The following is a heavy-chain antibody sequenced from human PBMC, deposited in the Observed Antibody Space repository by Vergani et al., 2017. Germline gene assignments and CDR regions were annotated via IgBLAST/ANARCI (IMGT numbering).Heavy chain of an antibody. CDR1: GGTFSSYA. V-gene: IGHV1-69*01. CDR2: IIPRFGTA. CDR3: ASGYRGYSYGGSSGYYYYYMDV. Sequence: QVQLVQSGAEVKKPGSSVKVSCKASGGTFSSYAISWVRQAPGQGLEWMGGIIPRFGTANYAQKFQGRVTLTADESTSTAYMELSSLRSEDTAVYYCASGYRGYSYGGSSGYYYYYMDVWGKGTTVTVSS. J-gene: IGHJ6*03. D-gene: IGHD5-18*01.